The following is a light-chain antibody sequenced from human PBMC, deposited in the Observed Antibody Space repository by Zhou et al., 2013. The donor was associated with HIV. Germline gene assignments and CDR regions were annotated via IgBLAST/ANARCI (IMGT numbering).Light chain of an antibody. CDR1: QAINNY. CDR2: GAS. V-gene: IGKV1-27*01. J-gene: IGKJ2*01. Sequence: DIEMTQSPSSLSASVGDRVTITCRASQAINNYLAWYQQKPGKVPKLLIFGASILQSGVPSRFSGSGSGTEFALTISSLQPDDFATYYCQQYNSYSATFGQGTKLEIK. CDR3: QQYNSYSAT.